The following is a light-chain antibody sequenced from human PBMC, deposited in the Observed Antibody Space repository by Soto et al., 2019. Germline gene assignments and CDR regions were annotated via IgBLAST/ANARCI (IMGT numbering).Light chain of an antibody. J-gene: IGKJ1*01. CDR1: QSVNNNF. CDR3: QHYVGSPT. CDR2: GAS. Sequence: ETVLTQSPGTLSLSAGERATVSCRASQSVNNNFLAWYQLRPGQAPRLLISGASSRATGIPDRISGSGSGTDLTLTITRVEPEDSAMYYCQHYVGSPTFGQGTKVEIK. V-gene: IGKV3-20*01.